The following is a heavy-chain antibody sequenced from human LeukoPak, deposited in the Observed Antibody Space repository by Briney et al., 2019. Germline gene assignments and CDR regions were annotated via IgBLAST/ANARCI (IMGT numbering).Heavy chain of an antibody. Sequence: ASVKVSCKASGYTFTSYDINWVRQATGQGLEWMGWMNPNGGNTGYAQKFQGRVTMTRNTSISTAYMELSSLRSEDTAVYYCARLQDYGDYGRYFQHWGQGTLVTVSS. V-gene: IGHV1-8*01. CDR2: MNPNGGNT. J-gene: IGHJ1*01. D-gene: IGHD4-17*01. CDR1: GYTFTSYD. CDR3: ARLQDYGDYGRYFQH.